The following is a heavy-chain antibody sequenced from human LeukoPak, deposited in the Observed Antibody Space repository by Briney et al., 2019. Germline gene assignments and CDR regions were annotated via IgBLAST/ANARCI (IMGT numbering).Heavy chain of an antibody. CDR1: GFTFSSYA. CDR2: ISGIGDST. CDR3: AKDQGYYGSGSYKEYFQH. Sequence: GGSLRLSCAASGFTFSSYAMTWVRQAPGKGREGVSAISGIGDSTYYADSVKGRFTTSRDNSKNTLYLQMNSLRAEDTAVYYCAKDQGYYGSGSYKEYFQHWGQGTLVTVSS. D-gene: IGHD3-10*01. V-gene: IGHV3-23*01. J-gene: IGHJ1*01.